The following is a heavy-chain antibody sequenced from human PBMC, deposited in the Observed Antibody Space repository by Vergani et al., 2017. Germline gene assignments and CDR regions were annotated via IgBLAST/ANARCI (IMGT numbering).Heavy chain of an antibody. V-gene: IGHV1-46*01. Sequence: QVQLVQSGAEVKKPGASVKVSCKASGYTFTSYYMHWVRQAPGQGLEWMGIINPSGGSTSYAQKFQGRVTMTRDTATSTVYMELSSLRSEDTAVYSCASARYYDSSGYPPVYGMDVWGQGTTVTVSS. CDR2: INPSGGST. J-gene: IGHJ6*02. D-gene: IGHD3-22*01. CDR1: GYTFTSYY. CDR3: ASARYYDSSGYPPVYGMDV.